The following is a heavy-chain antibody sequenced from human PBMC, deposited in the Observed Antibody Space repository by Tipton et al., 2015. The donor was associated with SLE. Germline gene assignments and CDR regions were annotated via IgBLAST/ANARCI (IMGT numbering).Heavy chain of an antibody. CDR1: GGSISSYY. Sequence: LRLSCTVSGGSISSYYWSWIRQPPGKGLEWIGYIYYSGSTNYNPSLKSRVTISVDTSKNQFSLKLSSVTAADTAVYYCARRGVGATYWYFDLWGRGTLVTVSS. J-gene: IGHJ2*01. D-gene: IGHD1-26*01. V-gene: IGHV4-59*08. CDR2: IYYSGST. CDR3: ARRGVGATYWYFDL.